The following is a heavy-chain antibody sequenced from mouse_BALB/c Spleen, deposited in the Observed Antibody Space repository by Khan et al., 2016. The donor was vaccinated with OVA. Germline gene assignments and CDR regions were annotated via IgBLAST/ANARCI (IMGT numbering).Heavy chain of an antibody. CDR2: ISTYSGNT. CDR3: ARPAYDGYYDY. D-gene: IGHD2-3*01. J-gene: IGHJ2*01. Sequence: QVQLKQSGPELVRPGVSVKISCKGSGYTFTDYALYWLKQSHAKSLEWIGLISTYSGNTNYNQKFRDKATMTVDKSSSTAYMELARLTSEDSAIYYCARPAYDGYYDYWGQGTTLTVSS. CDR1: GYTFTDYA. V-gene: IGHV1S137*01.